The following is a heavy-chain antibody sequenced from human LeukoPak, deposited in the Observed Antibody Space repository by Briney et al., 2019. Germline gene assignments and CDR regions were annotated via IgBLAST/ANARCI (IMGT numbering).Heavy chain of an antibody. D-gene: IGHD2-2*01. CDR3: ARDFIGYCSSTSCYARFDP. CDR2: INHSGST. J-gene: IGHJ5*02. CDR1: GGSFSGYY. V-gene: IGHV4-34*01. Sequence: PSETLSLTCAVYGGSFSGYYWSWIRQPPGKGLEWIGEINHSGSTNYNPSLKSRVTISVDTSKNQFSLKLSSVTAADTAVYYCARDFIGYCSSTSCYARFDPWGQGTLVTVSS.